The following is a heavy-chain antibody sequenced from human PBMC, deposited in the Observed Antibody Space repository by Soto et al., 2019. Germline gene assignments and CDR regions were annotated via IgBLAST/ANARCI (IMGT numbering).Heavy chain of an antibody. Sequence: QVHLVESGGGVVQPGRALRLSCAASGFTFNTSGMHWVRQAPGKGLEWVAVIAFDGSQAFYGDSVRGRFTISRDNSKNTLFLQMKSLTPEDTAVYYCATKVRVINYLYYGMDVWGQGTKVTVSS. CDR3: ATKVRVINYLYYGMDV. D-gene: IGHD2-21*01. J-gene: IGHJ6*02. CDR1: GFTFNTSG. V-gene: IGHV3-30*03. CDR2: IAFDGSQA.